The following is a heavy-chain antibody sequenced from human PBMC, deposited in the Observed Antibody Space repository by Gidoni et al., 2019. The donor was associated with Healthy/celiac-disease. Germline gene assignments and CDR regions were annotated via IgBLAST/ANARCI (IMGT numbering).Heavy chain of an antibody. CDR3: ARDLGVGYGDYPTD. CDR1: GFTFSSYA. Sequence: QVQLVESGGGVVQPGRSLRLSCAASGFTFSSYAMHWVRQAPGKGLEWVAVISYDGSNKYYADSVKGRFTISRDNSKNTLYLQMNSLRAKDTAVYYCARDLGVGYGDYPTDWGQGTLVTVSS. V-gene: IGHV3-30*04. D-gene: IGHD4-17*01. J-gene: IGHJ4*02. CDR2: ISYDGSNK.